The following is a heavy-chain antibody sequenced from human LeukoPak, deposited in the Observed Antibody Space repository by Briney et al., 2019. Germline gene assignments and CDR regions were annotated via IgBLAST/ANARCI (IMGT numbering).Heavy chain of an antibody. CDR2: ISAYNGNT. CDR1: GYTFTSYG. Sequence: ASVKVSCKASGYTFTSYGISWVRQAPGQGLEWMGCISAYNGNTNYAQKLQGRVTMTTDTSTSTAYMELRSLRSDDTAVYYCARDTIVGATGDFDYWGQGTLVTVSS. D-gene: IGHD1-26*01. CDR3: ARDTIVGATGDFDY. J-gene: IGHJ4*02. V-gene: IGHV1-18*01.